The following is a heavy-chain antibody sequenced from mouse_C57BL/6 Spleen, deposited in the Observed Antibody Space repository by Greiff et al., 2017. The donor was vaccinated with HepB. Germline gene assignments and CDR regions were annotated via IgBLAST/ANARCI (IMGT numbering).Heavy chain of an antibody. D-gene: IGHD1-1*01. Sequence: QVHVKQPGAELVRPGSSVKLSCKASGYTFTSYWMHWVKQRPIQGLEWIGNIDPSDSETHYNQKFKDKATLTVDKSSSTAYMQLSSLTSEDSAVYYCARWGTTVVGNFDVWGTGTTVTVSS. J-gene: IGHJ1*03. V-gene: IGHV1-52*01. CDR3: ARWGTTVVGNFDV. CDR1: GYTFTSYW. CDR2: IDPSDSET.